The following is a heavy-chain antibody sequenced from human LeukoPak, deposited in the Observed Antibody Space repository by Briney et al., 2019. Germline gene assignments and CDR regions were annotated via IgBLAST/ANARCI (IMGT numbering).Heavy chain of an antibody. CDR2: IIPIFDTA. CDR3: ARYSDPRHGYFGY. CDR1: GGTFTNYA. Sequence: SVKVSCKASGGTFTNYAISWVRQAPGQGLEWKGGIIPIFDTANYAQKFQGRVTITADESTSTADMELSSLRSEDTAVYYCARYSDPRHGYFGYWGQGTLVTVSS. J-gene: IGHJ4*02. V-gene: IGHV1-69*01. D-gene: IGHD4-17*01.